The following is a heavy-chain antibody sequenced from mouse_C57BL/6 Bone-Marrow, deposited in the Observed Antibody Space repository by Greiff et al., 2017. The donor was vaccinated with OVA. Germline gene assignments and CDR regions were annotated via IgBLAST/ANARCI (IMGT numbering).Heavy chain of an antibody. D-gene: IGHD2-2*01. Sequence: QVQLQQSGAELVRPGTSVKMSCKASGYTFTNYWIGWAKQRPGHGLEWIGDIYPGGGYTNYNEKFKGKATLTADKSSSTAYMQFSSLTSEDSAIYYCARRGGIYYGYDSFAYWGQGTLVTVSA. J-gene: IGHJ3*01. CDR3: ARRGGIYYGYDSFAY. CDR1: GYTFTNYW. V-gene: IGHV1-63*01. CDR2: IYPGGGYT.